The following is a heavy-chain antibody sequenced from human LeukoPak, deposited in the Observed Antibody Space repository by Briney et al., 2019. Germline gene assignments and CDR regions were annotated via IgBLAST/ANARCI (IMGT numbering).Heavy chain of an antibody. D-gene: IGHD6-6*01. CDR2: IYYSGST. Sequence: PSETLSLTCTVSGGSISSYYWSWIRQPPGKGLEWIGYIYYSGSTNYNPSLKSRVTISVDTSKNQFSLKLSSVTAADTAVYYCASLAAPGESWFDPWGQGTLVTVSS. J-gene: IGHJ5*02. CDR3: ASLAAPGESWFDP. CDR1: GGSISSYY. V-gene: IGHV4-59*01.